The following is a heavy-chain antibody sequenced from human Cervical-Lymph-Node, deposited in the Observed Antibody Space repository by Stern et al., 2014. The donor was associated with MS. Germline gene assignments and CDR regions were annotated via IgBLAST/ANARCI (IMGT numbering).Heavy chain of an antibody. CDR3: ASLAASGTSWFDP. V-gene: IGHV3-9*01. Sequence: QLVESGGGLVQPGTSLRLSCAASGFTFDDYDMHWVRQAPGKGLEWVSGISWNSGSFGYADSVMGRFTITRDNAKKALYLQMNSLRPEDTAIYYCASLAASGTSWFDPWGQGTLVTVSS. D-gene: IGHD6-13*01. CDR2: ISWNSGSF. CDR1: GFTFDDYD. J-gene: IGHJ5*02.